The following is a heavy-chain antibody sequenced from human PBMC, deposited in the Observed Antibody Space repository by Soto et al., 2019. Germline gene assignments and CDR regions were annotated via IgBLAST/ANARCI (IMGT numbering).Heavy chain of an antibody. D-gene: IGHD3-22*01. CDR3: TRPTYYYDSSGYYYYPY. J-gene: IGHJ4*02. Sequence: GGSLRLSCTASGFTFGDYAMSWFRQAPGKGLEWVGFIRSKAYGGTTEYAASVKGRFTISRDDSKSIAYLQMNSLKTEDTAVYYCTRPTYYYDSSGYYYYPYWGQGTLVTVSS. CDR1: GFTFGDYA. V-gene: IGHV3-49*03. CDR2: IRSKAYGGTT.